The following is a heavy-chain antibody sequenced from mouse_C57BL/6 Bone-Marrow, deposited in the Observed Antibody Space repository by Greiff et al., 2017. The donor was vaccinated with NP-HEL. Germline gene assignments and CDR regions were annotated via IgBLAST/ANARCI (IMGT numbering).Heavy chain of an antibody. CDR3: ARTTVVAYYFDY. J-gene: IGHJ2*01. D-gene: IGHD1-1*01. Sequence: EVQRVESGAELVKPGASVKLSCTASGFNIKDYYMHWVKQRTEQGLEWIGRIDPEDGETKYAPKFQGKATITADTSSNTAYLQLSSLTSEDTAVYYCARTTVVAYYFDYWGQGTTLTVSS. V-gene: IGHV14-2*01. CDR1: GFNIKDYY. CDR2: IDPEDGET.